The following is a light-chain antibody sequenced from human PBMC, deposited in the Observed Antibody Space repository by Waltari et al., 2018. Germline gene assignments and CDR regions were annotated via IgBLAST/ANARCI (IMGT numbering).Light chain of an antibody. Sequence: DIVMTQSPDSLAVSLGERATINCKSSQSVFYSSNKKNYLAWYKQKPGQPPKVLISWASTRESGVPDRFSGSGSETDFTLIINSLQAEDVAVYYCQQYYTNTGTFGQGTKVEIK. CDR3: QQYYTNTGT. CDR2: WAS. CDR1: QSVFYSSNKKNY. J-gene: IGKJ1*01. V-gene: IGKV4-1*01.